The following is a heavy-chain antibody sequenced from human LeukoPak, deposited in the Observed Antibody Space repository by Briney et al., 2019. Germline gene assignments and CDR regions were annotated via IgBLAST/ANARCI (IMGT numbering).Heavy chain of an antibody. CDR3: AKSFGNSPNFDY. Sequence: GRSLRLSCAASGFTFDDYAMHWVRQAPGKGLEWASGISWNSGSIGYADSVKGRFTISRDNAKNSLYLQMNSLRAEDTALYYCAKSFGNSPNFDYWGQGTLVTVSS. CDR2: ISWNSGSI. V-gene: IGHV3-9*01. CDR1: GFTFDDYA. D-gene: IGHD1-14*01. J-gene: IGHJ4*02.